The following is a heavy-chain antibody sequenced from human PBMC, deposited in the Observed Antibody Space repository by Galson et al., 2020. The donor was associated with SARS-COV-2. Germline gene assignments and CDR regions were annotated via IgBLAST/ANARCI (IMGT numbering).Heavy chain of an antibody. Sequence: GGSLRLSCAASGFTFRSYAMHWVRQAPGKGLEHVSGIWSNGINTHYADSVKGRFTISRDNSNNRLYLQMGSLRAEDMAVYYCARLRREGYETTNFFDYWGQGTLVTVSS. D-gene: IGHD5-12*01. J-gene: IGHJ4*02. CDR1: GFTFRSYA. V-gene: IGHV3-64*02. CDR3: ARLRREGYETTNFFDY. CDR2: IWSNGINT.